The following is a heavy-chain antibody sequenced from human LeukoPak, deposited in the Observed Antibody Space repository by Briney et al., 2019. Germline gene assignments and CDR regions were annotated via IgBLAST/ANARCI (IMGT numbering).Heavy chain of an antibody. CDR3: ATVENDFWSGYSFDY. CDR2: ISAYNADT. J-gene: IGHJ4*02. D-gene: IGHD3-3*01. V-gene: IGHV1-18*01. CDR1: GYTFTSYG. Sequence: ASVKVSCKTSGYTFTSYGISWVRQAPGQGLEWMGWISAYNADTNFAQKFQGRVTITADTSTDTAYMELSSLRSEDTAVYYCATVENDFWSGYSFDYWGQGTLVTVSS.